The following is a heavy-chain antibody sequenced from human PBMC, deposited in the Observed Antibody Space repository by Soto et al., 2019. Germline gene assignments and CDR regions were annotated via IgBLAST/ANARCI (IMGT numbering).Heavy chain of an antibody. CDR2: SGASGGTT. V-gene: IGHV3-23*01. Sequence: EVQMLESGGGSVQPGGSLRLSCAASGFTLSDYAMSWVRQAPGKGLEWVSGSGASGGTTYYADSVRGRSIISGDNSKNMRYLQMTGLRAEDTAIFYWGKDLTMVGTSEYSHHWGQGTLVTVSS. J-gene: IGHJ1*01. CDR1: GFTLSDYA. CDR3: GKDLTMVGTSEYSHH. D-gene: IGHD1-26*01.